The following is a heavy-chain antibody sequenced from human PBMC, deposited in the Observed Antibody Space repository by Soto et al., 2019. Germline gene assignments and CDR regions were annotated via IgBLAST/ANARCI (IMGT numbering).Heavy chain of an antibody. V-gene: IGHV3-30-3*01. CDR2: ISYDGSNK. J-gene: IGHJ6*02. CDR3: ARDEMVRAPNYGMDV. Sequence: QVQLVESGGGVVQPGRSLRLSCAASGFTFSSYAMHWVRQAPGKGLEWVAVISYDGSNKYYADSVKGRFTISRDNSKNTLYLQMNSLRAEDTAVYYCARDEMVRAPNYGMDVWGQGTTVTVSS. CDR1: GFTFSSYA. D-gene: IGHD3-10*01.